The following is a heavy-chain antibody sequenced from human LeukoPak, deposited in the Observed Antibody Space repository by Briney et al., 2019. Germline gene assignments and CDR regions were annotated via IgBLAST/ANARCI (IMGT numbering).Heavy chain of an antibody. CDR1: GFTFSNAW. CDR2: IYSGGRT. D-gene: IGHD2-15*01. CDR3: ARDSQYCSSGSCSPGASDI. Sequence: GGSLRLSCAASGFTFSNAWMTWVRQAPGKGLEWVSFIYSGGRTDYADSVKGRFTISRDNSKNTLYLQMNSLRVEDTAVYYCARDSQYCSSGSCSPGASDIWGRGTMATVSS. V-gene: IGHV3-53*01. J-gene: IGHJ3*02.